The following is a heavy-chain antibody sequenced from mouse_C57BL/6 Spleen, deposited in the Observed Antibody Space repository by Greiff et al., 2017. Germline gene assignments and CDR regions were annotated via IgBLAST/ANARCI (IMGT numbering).Heavy chain of an antibody. CDR3: AREGSSGWYFDV. J-gene: IGHJ1*03. V-gene: IGHV2-6*03. CDR1: GFSLTSYG. D-gene: IGHD1-1*01. Sequence: QVQLKESGPGLVAPSQSLSITCTVSGFSLTSYGVHWVRQPPGKGLEWLVVIWSDGSTTYNSALKSRLSISKDNSKSQVFLKMNSRQTDDTAMYSCAREGSSGWYFDVWGTGTTVTVSS. CDR2: IWSDGST.